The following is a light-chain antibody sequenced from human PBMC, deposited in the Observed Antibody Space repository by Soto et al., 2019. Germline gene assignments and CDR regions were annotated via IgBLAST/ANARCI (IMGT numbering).Light chain of an antibody. V-gene: IGKV1-5*01. CDR3: QHYNSYSEA. CDR2: DAS. CDR1: QSISSW. J-gene: IGKJ1*01. Sequence: DIQMTQSPSTLSASVRNRVTITCRASQSISSWLAWYQQKPGKAPKLLIYDASSLESGVPSRFSGSGSGTEFTLTISSLQPDDFATYYCQHYNSYSEAFGQGTKVAIK.